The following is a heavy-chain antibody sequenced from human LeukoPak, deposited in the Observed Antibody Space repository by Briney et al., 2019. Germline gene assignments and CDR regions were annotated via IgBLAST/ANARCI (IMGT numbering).Heavy chain of an antibody. CDR3: ARIQGITPNPMEDGFDI. Sequence: GGSLRLSCAASGFTFRRDWMNWVRQAPGEGLGWVSRIIPDGTHTTYADSVKGRFTVSRDNAKNTLHLQMTSLRDEDTAVYSCARIQGITPNPMEDGFDIWGQGTMVTVSS. V-gene: IGHV3-74*01. CDR2: IIPDGTHT. CDR1: GFTFRRDW. J-gene: IGHJ3*02. D-gene: IGHD3-10*01.